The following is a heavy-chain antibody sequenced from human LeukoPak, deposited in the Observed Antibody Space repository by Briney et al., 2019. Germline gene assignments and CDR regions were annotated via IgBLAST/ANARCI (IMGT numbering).Heavy chain of an antibody. CDR1: GFTFSSAG. CDR3: AKDSGWLSRY. CDR2: ISDSGGNT. V-gene: IGHV3-23*01. Sequence: GGSLRLSCAASGFTFSSAGMSWVRQAPGKGLEWVSGISDSGGNTYYTDSVRGRFTISRDNSKNTLSLQMNSLRVEDTAVYYCAKDSGWLSRYWGQGTLVTVSS. J-gene: IGHJ4*02. D-gene: IGHD6-19*01.